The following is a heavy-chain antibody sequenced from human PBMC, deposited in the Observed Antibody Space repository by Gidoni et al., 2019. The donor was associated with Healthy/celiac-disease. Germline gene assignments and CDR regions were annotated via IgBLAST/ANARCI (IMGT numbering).Heavy chain of an antibody. Sequence: EVSWVASGGGLIQPGGSLRLPCAAPGFTVSSNYMSWVRQAPGKGLVGVSVIYSDGSTCYADSVKGRFTISKDNSKSALYLQMNSLRAEDTAVYYCACITMVRGGCWGQGTLVTVSS. D-gene: IGHD3-10*01. V-gene: IGHV3-53*01. J-gene: IGHJ4*02. CDR3: ACITMVRGGC. CDR1: GFTVSSNY. CDR2: IYSDGST.